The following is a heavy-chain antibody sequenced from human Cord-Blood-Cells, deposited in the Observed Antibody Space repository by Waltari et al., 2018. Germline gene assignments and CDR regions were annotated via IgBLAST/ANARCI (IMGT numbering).Heavy chain of an antibody. J-gene: IGHJ2*01. CDR1: GGSFSGYY. CDR3: ARGCYDFWSGYYTWYFDL. CDR2: INHSGST. V-gene: IGHV4-34*01. D-gene: IGHD3-3*01. Sequence: QVQLQQWGAGLLKPSETLSLPCAVYGGSFSGYYGSWIGQPQGKGLEWMGEINHSGSTNYNPSLKSRVTISVDTSKNQFSLKLSSVTAADTAVYYCARGCYDFWSGYYTWYFDLWGRGTLVTVSS.